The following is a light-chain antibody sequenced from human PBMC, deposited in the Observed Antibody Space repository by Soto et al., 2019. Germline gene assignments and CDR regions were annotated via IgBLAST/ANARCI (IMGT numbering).Light chain of an antibody. Sequence: QSALTQPASVSGSPGQSITISCTGTSSDVGGYNYVSWYQQHPGKAPKLMIYDVSIRPSGVSNRFSGSKSGNTASLTIPGLQAEDEADYYCSSYASGSTLYVFGTGTKVTVL. J-gene: IGLJ1*01. CDR2: DVS. V-gene: IGLV2-14*03. CDR1: SSDVGGYNY. CDR3: SSYASGSTLYV.